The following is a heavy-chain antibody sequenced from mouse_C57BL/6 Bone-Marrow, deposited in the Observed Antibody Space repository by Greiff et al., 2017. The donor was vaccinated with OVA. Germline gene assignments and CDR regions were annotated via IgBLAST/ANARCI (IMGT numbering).Heavy chain of an antibody. Sequence: QVQLQQPGAELVRPGSSVKLSCKASGYTFTSYWMHWVKQRPIQGLEWIGNIDPSDSETHYNQKFKDKATLTVDKSSSTAYMQLSSLTSEDSAVYYGARRDYYGSSYHGYFDVWGTGTTVTVSS. CDR1: GYTFTSYW. J-gene: IGHJ1*03. CDR3: ARRDYYGSSYHGYFDV. CDR2: IDPSDSET. V-gene: IGHV1-52*01. D-gene: IGHD1-1*01.